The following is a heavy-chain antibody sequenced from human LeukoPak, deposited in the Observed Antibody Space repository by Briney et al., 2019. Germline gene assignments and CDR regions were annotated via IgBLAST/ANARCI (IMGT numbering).Heavy chain of an antibody. CDR2: IYTSGST. J-gene: IGHJ4*02. D-gene: IGHD3-22*01. Sequence: PSETLSLTCTVSGGSISSYYWSWIRQPAGKGLEWIGRIYTSGSTNYNPSLKSRVTMSVDTSKNQISLKLSSVTAADTAVYYCASGYYYDSSGYYYGLDYWGQGTLVTVSS. CDR3: ASGYYYDSSGYYYGLDY. V-gene: IGHV4-4*07. CDR1: GGSISSYY.